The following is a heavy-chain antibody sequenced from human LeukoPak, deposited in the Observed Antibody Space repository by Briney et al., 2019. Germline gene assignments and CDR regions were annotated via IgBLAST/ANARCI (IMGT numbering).Heavy chain of an antibody. CDR2: INHSAYT. D-gene: IGHD4-11*01. V-gene: IGHV4-34*01. J-gene: IGHJ5*02. CDR3: ARGRDDYTDYNWFEP. CDR1: GVSFSGYY. Sequence: PSENLSLTCAVSGVSFSGYYWSWIRQSPEKGLEWMGEINHSAYTNYNPSLMSRVTISLDTSKTQFSLKLLSATAADTAVYYCARGRDDYTDYNWFEPWGQGTLVTVSS.